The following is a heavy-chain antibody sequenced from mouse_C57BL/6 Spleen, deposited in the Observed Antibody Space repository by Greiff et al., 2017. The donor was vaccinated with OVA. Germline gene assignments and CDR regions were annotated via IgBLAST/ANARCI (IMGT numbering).Heavy chain of an antibody. CDR1: GYSITSGYY. J-gene: IGHJ3*01. CDR2: ISYDGSN. D-gene: IGHD2-4*01. CDR3: AIYYDYDDGFAY. V-gene: IGHV3-6*01. Sequence: EVQLVESGPGLVKPSQSLSLTCSVTGYSITSGYYWNWIRQFPGNKLEWMGYISYDGSNNYNPSLKNRISITRDTSKNQFFLKLNSVTTEDTATYYCAIYYDYDDGFAYWGQGTLVTVSA.